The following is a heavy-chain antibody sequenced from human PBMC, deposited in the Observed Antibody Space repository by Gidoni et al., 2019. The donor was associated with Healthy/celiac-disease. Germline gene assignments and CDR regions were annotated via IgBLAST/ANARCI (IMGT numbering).Heavy chain of an antibody. CDR3: ARALPESYRFDY. Sequence: QVQLQESGPGLVKPSETLSLTCTVSGGSISSYYWSWIRQPPGKGLEWIGYIYYSGSTNYNPSLKSRVTISVDTSKNQFSLKLSSVTAADTAVYYCARALPESYRFDYWGQGTLVTVSS. V-gene: IGHV4-59*01. CDR1: GGSISSYY. CDR2: IYYSGST. J-gene: IGHJ4*02. D-gene: IGHD3-16*02.